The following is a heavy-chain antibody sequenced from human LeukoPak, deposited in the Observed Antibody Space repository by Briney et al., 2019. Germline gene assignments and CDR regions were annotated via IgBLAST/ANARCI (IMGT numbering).Heavy chain of an antibody. J-gene: IGHJ4*02. CDR1: GFTFSSYA. V-gene: IGHV3-23*01. Sequence: PGAALRLSCAASGFTFSSYAMSWVRQAPGKGLEWVSAISGGGDNTYYADSVKGRFTISRDNSKNTLYLQMNSLRAEDTAVYYCAGTKVIAAGGMFDYWGQGTLVTVSS. CDR2: ISGGGDNT. CDR3: AGTKVIAAGGMFDY. D-gene: IGHD6-13*01.